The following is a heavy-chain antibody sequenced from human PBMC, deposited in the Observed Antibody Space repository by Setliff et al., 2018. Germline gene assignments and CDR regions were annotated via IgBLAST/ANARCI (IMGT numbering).Heavy chain of an antibody. J-gene: IGHJ2*01. V-gene: IGHV3-30*04. CDR2: ISYDGSNK. Sequence: GGSLRLSCAASGFSFSSYEMNWVRQAPGKGLEWVAVISYDGSNKYYADSVKGRFTISRDNSKNTLYLRMNSLRAEDTAVYYCARGYCSGGSCRLGSYWYFDLWGRGTLVTVSS. D-gene: IGHD2-15*01. CDR3: ARGYCSGGSCRLGSYWYFDL. CDR1: GFSFSSYE.